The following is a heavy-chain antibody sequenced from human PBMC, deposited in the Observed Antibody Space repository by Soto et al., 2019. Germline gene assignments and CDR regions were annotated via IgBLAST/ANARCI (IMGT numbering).Heavy chain of an antibody. Sequence: GGALRLSCAASGVTFRNYGMHWVRQAPGKGLEWVAVISYDGSNTYYADSVKGRFTISRDNSKNTLYVQINSLRGEDTAVYYCAKAVPPFVVVTASDYWGQGTLVTFSS. D-gene: IGHD2-21*02. CDR1: GVTFRNYG. J-gene: IGHJ4*02. CDR3: AKAVPPFVVVTASDY. CDR2: ISYDGSNT. V-gene: IGHV3-30*18.